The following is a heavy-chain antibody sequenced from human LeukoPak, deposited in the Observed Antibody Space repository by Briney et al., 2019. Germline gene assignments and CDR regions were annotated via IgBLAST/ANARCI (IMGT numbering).Heavy chain of an antibody. V-gene: IGHV3-7*03. D-gene: IGHD3-22*01. Sequence: GGSLRLSCAASGFTFSSYGMHWVRQAPGKGLEWVANIKQDGSEKYYVDSVKGRFTISRDNAKNSLYLQMNSLRAEDTALYYCAKDYSDSGGQPAYWGQGTLVTVSS. CDR3: AKDYSDSGGQPAY. CDR2: IKQDGSEK. CDR1: GFTFSSYG. J-gene: IGHJ1*01.